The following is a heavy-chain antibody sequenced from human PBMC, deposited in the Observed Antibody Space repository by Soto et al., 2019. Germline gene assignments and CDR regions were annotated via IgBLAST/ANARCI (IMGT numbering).Heavy chain of an antibody. Sequence: SEPLSLPCTVSGGSIRSGGYYWNWIRQHPGRGLEWIGCIDYTGSTNYNPSLKSRVTIFTDTSKSQFSLKVSSVTAADTAVYYCARGVTSRSSWFDPWGQGTQVTVSS. D-gene: IGHD2-2*01. V-gene: IGHV4-31*03. J-gene: IGHJ5*02. CDR2: IDYTGST. CDR3: ARGVTSRSSWFDP. CDR1: GGSIRSGGYY.